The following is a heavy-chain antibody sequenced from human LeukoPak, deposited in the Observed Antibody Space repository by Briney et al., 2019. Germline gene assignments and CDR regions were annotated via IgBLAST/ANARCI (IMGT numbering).Heavy chain of an antibody. J-gene: IGHJ3*02. V-gene: IGHV3-30*02. CDR2: IRYDGSDK. CDR3: AREGWELRYAFDI. D-gene: IGHD1-26*01. Sequence: GGSLRLSCAASGFTFSNYGIHWVRQAPGKGLQWVAFIRYDGSDKYYADSVKGRFTISRDNSKNTLYLQMNSLRAEDTAVYYCAREGWELRYAFDIWGQGTMVTVSS. CDR1: GFTFSNYG.